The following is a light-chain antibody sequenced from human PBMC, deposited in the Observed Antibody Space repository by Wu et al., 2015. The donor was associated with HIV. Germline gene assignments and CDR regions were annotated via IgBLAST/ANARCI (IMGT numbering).Light chain of an antibody. CDR3: QRGIT. J-gene: IGKJ5*01. V-gene: IGKV1-9*01. CDR2: AAS. CDR1: QAISSY. Sequence: DIQLTQSPSFLSASVGDRVTITCRASQAISSYLAWYQQKPGKAPNLLIYAASTLQSGVPSRFSGSRSETEFTLTINSLQPEDSATYFCQRGITFAQGTRLEIK.